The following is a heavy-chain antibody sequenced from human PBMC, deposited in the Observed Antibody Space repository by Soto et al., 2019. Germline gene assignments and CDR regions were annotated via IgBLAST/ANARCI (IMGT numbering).Heavy chain of an antibody. CDR2: IDPSDSYT. J-gene: IGHJ6*02. Sequence: XESLKISCTGSGDNFTSYLISWARQMPGKGLEWVGRIDPSDSYTNYSPSFQGHVTISADKSISTPYLQWSSLKASDTAMYYCARRHCMVRGVIAPKNSEYSDYVMVVWGEGTTVTVS. CDR3: ARRHCMVRGVIAPKNSEYSDYVMVV. CDR1: GDNFTSYL. D-gene: IGHD3-10*01. V-gene: IGHV5-10-1*01.